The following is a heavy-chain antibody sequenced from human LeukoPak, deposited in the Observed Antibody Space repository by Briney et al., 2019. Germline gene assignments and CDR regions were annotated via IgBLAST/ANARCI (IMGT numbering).Heavy chain of an antibody. V-gene: IGHV3-7*01. J-gene: IGHJ4*02. Sequence: GSLRLSCAASRFTLSNYWMSWVRQAPGKGLEWVANIKQDGSETYYVDSVKGRFTISRDNAKNSLSLQMNSLRDEDTAVYYCARQRGSGCLDYWGQGTLVTVSS. D-gene: IGHD6-19*01. CDR2: IKQDGSET. CDR1: RFTLSNYW. CDR3: ARQRGSGCLDY.